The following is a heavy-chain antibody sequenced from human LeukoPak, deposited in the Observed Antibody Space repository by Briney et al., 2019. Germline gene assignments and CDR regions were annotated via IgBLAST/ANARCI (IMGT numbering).Heavy chain of an antibody. J-gene: IGHJ4*02. V-gene: IGHV5-51*01. Sequence: GESLKISCKGSGYSFTSYWIGWVRQMPGKGLEWMGIIYPGDSDTRYSPSFQGQATISADKSISTAYLQWSSLKASDTAMYYCARMVRGVVSAQLYFDYWGQGTLVTVSS. CDR1: GYSFTSYW. CDR2: IYPGDSDT. D-gene: IGHD3-10*01. CDR3: ARMVRGVVSAQLYFDY.